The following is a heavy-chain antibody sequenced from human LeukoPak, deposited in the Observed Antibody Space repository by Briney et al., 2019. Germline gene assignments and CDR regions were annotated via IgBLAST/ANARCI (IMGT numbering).Heavy chain of an antibody. Sequence: GGSLRLSCVASGFTFSTYALTWVRQAPGKGLEWVSAISGSGGSTYYAVSVKGRFTISRDNSKNTLYLQMNSLRAEDTAIYYCAKGYYSGWFDSWGQGTLVTVSS. CDR1: GFTFSTYA. J-gene: IGHJ5*01. CDR2: ISGSGGST. D-gene: IGHD2-21*01. V-gene: IGHV3-23*01. CDR3: AKGYYSGWFDS.